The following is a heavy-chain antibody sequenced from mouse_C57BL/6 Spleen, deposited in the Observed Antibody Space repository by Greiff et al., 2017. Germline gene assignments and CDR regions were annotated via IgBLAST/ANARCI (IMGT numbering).Heavy chain of an antibody. CDR1: GYTFTDYY. D-gene: IGHD3-2*02. CDR3: ARPGSSGYWFAY. J-gene: IGHJ3*01. V-gene: IGHV1-26*01. Sequence: DVKLQESGPELVKPGASVKISCKASGYTFTDYYMNWVKQSHGKSLEWIGDINPNNGGTSYNQKFKGKATLTVDKSSSTAYMELRSLTSEDSAVYYCARPGSSGYWFAYWGQGTLVTVSA. CDR2: INPNNGGT.